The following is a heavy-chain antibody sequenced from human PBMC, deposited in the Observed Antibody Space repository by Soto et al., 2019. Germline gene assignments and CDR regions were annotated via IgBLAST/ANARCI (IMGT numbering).Heavy chain of an antibody. CDR3: ARRPSRAARPLWDY. D-gene: IGHD6-6*01. V-gene: IGHV4-39*01. Sequence: QLQLQESGPGLVKPSETLSLTCTVSGGSISSSSYYWGWIRQPPGKGLEWIGSIYYSGSTYYNPSLKSRVTISVETSKNQLSLKLSSVTAADTAVYYCARRPSRAARPLWDYWGQGTLVTVSS. CDR1: GGSISSSSYY. J-gene: IGHJ4*02. CDR2: IYYSGST.